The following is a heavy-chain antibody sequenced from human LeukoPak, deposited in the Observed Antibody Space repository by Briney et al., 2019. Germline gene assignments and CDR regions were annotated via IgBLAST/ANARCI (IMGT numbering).Heavy chain of an antibody. CDR3: ARGGAPYYDFWSASGGNWFDP. D-gene: IGHD3-3*01. CDR1: GGSISSYY. J-gene: IGHJ5*02. Sequence: SETLSLTCTVSGGSISSYYWSWIRQAPGKGLEWIGYIYYSGSTNYNPSLKSRVTISVDTSKNQFSLKLSSVTAADTAVYYCARGGAPYYDFWSASGGNWFDPWGQGTLVTVSS. V-gene: IGHV4-59*01. CDR2: IYYSGST.